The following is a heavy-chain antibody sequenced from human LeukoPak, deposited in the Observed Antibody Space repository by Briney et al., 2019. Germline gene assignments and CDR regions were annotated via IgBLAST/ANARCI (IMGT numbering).Heavy chain of an antibody. CDR3: ASSADYDFWSGLND. CDR2: ISAYNGNT. Sequence: ASVKVSCKASGYTFTSYGISWVRQAPGQGLEWMGWISAYNGNTNYAQKLQGRVTMTTDTSTSTAYMELRSLRSDDTAVYYCASSADYDFWSGLNDWGQGTLVTVSS. CDR1: GYTFTSYG. J-gene: IGHJ4*02. V-gene: IGHV1-18*01. D-gene: IGHD3-3*01.